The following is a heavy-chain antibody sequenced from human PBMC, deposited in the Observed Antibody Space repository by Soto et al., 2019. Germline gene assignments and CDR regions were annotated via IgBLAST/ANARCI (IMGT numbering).Heavy chain of an antibody. CDR1: GFTFDDYA. Sequence: PGGSLRLSCAASGFTFDDYAMHWVRQAPGKGLEWVSGISWNSGSIGYADSVKGRFTISRDNAKNSLYLQMNSLRAEDTALYYCAKDYSLVYGEPQFDYWGQGTLVTVSS. V-gene: IGHV3-9*01. CDR3: AKDYSLVYGEPQFDY. J-gene: IGHJ4*02. D-gene: IGHD4-17*01. CDR2: ISWNSGSI.